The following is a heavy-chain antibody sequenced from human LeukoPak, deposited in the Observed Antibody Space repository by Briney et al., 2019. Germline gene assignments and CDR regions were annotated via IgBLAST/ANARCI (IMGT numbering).Heavy chain of an antibody. V-gene: IGHV1-2*02. CDR3: ARDGLLWFGELWVNNWFDP. J-gene: IGHJ5*02. CDR2: INPNSGGT. Sequence: GASVKVSCKASGYTLTGYYMHWVRQAPGQGLEWMGWINPNSGGTNYAQKFQGRVTMTRDTSISTAYMELSRLRSDDTAVYYCARDGLLWFGELWVNNWFDPWGQGTLVTVSS. D-gene: IGHD3-10*01. CDR1: GYTLTGYY.